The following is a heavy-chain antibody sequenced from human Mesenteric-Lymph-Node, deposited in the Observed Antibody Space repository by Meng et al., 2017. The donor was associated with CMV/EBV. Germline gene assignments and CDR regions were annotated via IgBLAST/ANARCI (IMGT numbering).Heavy chain of an antibody. CDR2: ISWDDGSR. CDR3: AKDHIRNGGSIAVAGTWDYYYGMDV. J-gene: IGHJ6*02. CDR1: GFIFDDYT. Sequence: GESLKISCAASGFIFDDYTMHWVRQAPGKGLGWVSLISWDDGSRYYADSVKGRFTTSRDNSKNSLYLQMNSLRTEDTALYYCAKDHIRNGGSIAVAGTWDYYYGMDVWGQGTTVTVSS. D-gene: IGHD6-19*01. V-gene: IGHV3-43*01.